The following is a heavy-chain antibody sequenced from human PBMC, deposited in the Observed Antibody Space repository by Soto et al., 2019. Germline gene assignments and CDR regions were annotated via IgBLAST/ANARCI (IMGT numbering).Heavy chain of an antibody. J-gene: IGHJ5*02. CDR1: GYSFSDYD. D-gene: IGHD1-20*01. Sequence: ASVKVSCKASGYSFSDYDINWVRQATGQGPEWMGWMNPNSGNTGYAQKFQGRVTMTRNTSINTAYMELSSLGSEDTAVYYCARDNRYNWNDEGWFDPWGQGTLVTSPQ. CDR2: MNPNSGNT. V-gene: IGHV1-8*01. CDR3: ARDNRYNWNDEGWFDP.